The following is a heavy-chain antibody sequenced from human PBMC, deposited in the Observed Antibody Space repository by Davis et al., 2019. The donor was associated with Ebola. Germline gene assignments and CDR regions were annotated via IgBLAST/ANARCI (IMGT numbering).Heavy chain of an antibody. J-gene: IGHJ4*02. CDR3: ARDDGGSYWRGFDY. D-gene: IGHD1-26*01. Sequence: MPSETLSLTCTVSGGSISSSSYYWGWIRQPPGKGLEWIGSIYYSGSTYYNPSLKSRVTISVDTSKNQFSLKLSSVTAADTAVYYCARDDGGSYWRGFDYWGQGTLVTVSS. V-gene: IGHV4-39*02. CDR1: GGSISSSSYY. CDR2: IYYSGST.